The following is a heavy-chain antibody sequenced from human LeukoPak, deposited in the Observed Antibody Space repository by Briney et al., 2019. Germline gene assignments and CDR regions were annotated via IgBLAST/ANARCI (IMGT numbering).Heavy chain of an antibody. CDR1: GYTFTSYY. J-gene: IGHJ5*02. Sequence: GASVKVSCRASGYTFTSYYMHWVRQAPGQGLEWMGVIYPSGGSTSYAQKFQGRVTMTRDTSTSTVYMELSSLRSEDTAVYYCASSSGGSYEDWFDPWGQGTLVTVSS. V-gene: IGHV1-46*01. CDR3: ASSSGGSYEDWFDP. D-gene: IGHD1-26*01. CDR2: IYPSGGST.